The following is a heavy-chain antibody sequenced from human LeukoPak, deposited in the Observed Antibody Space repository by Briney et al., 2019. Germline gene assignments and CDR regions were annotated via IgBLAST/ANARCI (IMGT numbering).Heavy chain of an antibody. Sequence: GGSLRLSCAASGFTVSSNYMSWVRQAPGKGLEWVSVIYSGGSTYYADSVKGRFTISRDNSKNTLYLQMNSLRAEDTAVYYCARSDYGGYPDYWGQGTLVTVSS. CDR2: IYSGGST. D-gene: IGHD4-17*01. J-gene: IGHJ4*02. V-gene: IGHV3-53*01. CDR3: ARSDYGGYPDY. CDR1: GFTVSSNY.